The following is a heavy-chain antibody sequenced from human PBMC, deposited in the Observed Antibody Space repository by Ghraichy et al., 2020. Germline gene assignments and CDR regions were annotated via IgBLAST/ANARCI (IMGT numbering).Heavy chain of an antibody. CDR2: ISSGGALI. J-gene: IGHJ6*02. D-gene: IGHD3-10*01. Sequence: GSLRLSCVASGFALSTYSMDWVRQAPGKGLEWVSSISSGGALIYYADSMRGRFTISRDNAKNSLYLQMNTLRAEDTAVYYCARELPSPHYGMDVWGQGTTVTVSS. CDR1: GFALSTYS. V-gene: IGHV3-21*01. CDR3: ARELPSPHYGMDV.